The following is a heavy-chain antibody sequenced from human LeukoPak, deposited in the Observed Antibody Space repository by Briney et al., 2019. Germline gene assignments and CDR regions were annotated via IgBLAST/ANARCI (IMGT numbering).Heavy chain of an antibody. J-gene: IGHJ3*02. CDR1: GYTFSNYY. V-gene: IGHV1-46*01. CDR3: ARGTYYYDSSGSGAFDI. CDR2: INPSGGST. D-gene: IGHD3-22*01. Sequence: ASVTVSYKASGYTFSNYYMHWVRQAPGQGLEWMGIINPSGGSTSYEQKFQGRVTMTRDTSTSTVYMEMSSLTSEDTAVYYCARGTYYYDSSGSGAFDIWGQGTMVTVSS.